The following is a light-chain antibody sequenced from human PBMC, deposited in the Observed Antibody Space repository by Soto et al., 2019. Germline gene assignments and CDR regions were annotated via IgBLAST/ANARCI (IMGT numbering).Light chain of an antibody. CDR2: EVS. CDR3: SSYTRSSTHWV. J-gene: IGLJ3*02. V-gene: IGLV2-14*01. Sequence: QSALTQPASVSGSPGQSITISCTGTSSDVGGYNYVSWYQQHPGKAPKLMIYEVSNRPSGVSNRFSGSKSGNTASLTISGLQAEHEADYYCSSYTRSSTHWVFGGGTKLTVL. CDR1: SSDVGGYNY.